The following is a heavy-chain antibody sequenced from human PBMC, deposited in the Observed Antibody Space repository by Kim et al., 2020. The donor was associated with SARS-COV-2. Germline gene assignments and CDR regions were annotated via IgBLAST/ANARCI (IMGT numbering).Heavy chain of an antibody. CDR1: GGSVSSGSYY. CDR2: IYYSGST. Sequence: SETLSLTCTVSGGSVSSGSYYWSWIRQPPGKGLEWIGYIYYSGSTNYNPSLKSRVTISVDTSKNQFSLKLSSVTAADTAVYYCARGRGDIVVVVAATPPSFDFWGQGPLVTVSP. J-gene: IGHJ4*02. CDR3: ARGRGDIVVVVAATPPSFDF. D-gene: IGHD2-15*01. V-gene: IGHV4-61*01.